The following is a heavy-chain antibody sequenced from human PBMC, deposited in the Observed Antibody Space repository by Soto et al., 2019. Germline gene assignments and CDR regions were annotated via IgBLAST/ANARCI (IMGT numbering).Heavy chain of an antibody. CDR3: ARARKRAYSGYGFDY. CDR1: GCSMSSYH. D-gene: IGHD5-12*01. V-gene: IGHV4-59*01. Sequence: SETLSLTCTVSGCSMSSYHWSWIRQPPGKGLDWIGYIFDSGGTAYDASLRGRVTISIHMPTNHLALKLTSVAAVDTAVYYCARARKRAYSGYGFDYWGQGTLVTVAS. J-gene: IGHJ4*02. CDR2: IFDSGGT.